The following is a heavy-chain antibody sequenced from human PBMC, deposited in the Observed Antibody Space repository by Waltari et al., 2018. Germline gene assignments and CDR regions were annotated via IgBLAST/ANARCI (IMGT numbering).Heavy chain of an antibody. CDR2: IYHSGST. D-gene: IGHD4-17*01. V-gene: IGHV4-38-2*01. J-gene: IGHJ3*02. CDR3: ARLNTALDAFDI. Sequence: QVQLQESGPGLVKPSETLSLTCAVSGYSISSGDYWGWIRQPQGKGLEWIGSIYHSGSTYYNPSLKSRVTISVDTSKNQFSLKLSSVTAADTAVYYSARLNTALDAFDIWGQGTMVTVSS. CDR1: GYSISSGDY.